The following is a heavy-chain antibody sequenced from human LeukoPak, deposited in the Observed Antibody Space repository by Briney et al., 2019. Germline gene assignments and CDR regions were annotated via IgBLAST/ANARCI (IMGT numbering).Heavy chain of an antibody. CDR1: GVSFSGYY. Sequence: PSETLSLTCAVYGVSFSGYYWSWIRQPPGKGPEWIGEINHSGSTNYNPSLKSRVTISVDTSKNQFSLKLSSVTAADTAVYYCARDRSYKDAFDIWGQGTMVTVSS. CDR3: ARDRSYKDAFDI. V-gene: IGHV4-34*01. J-gene: IGHJ3*02. D-gene: IGHD1-26*01. CDR2: INHSGST.